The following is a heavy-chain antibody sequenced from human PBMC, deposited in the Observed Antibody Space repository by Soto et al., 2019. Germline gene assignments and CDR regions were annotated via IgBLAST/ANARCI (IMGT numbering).Heavy chain of an antibody. Sequence: ASVKVSCKASGYTFTSYDINWVRQATGQGLEWMGWMNPNSGNTGYAQKFQGRVTMTRNTSISTAYMELSSLRSEDTAVYYCARGVHDFWSGYFYHYYMAFWGKGTSVTGSS. CDR2: MNPNSGNT. V-gene: IGHV1-8*01. D-gene: IGHD3-3*01. CDR3: ARGVHDFWSGYFYHYYMAF. CDR1: GYTFTSYD. J-gene: IGHJ6*03.